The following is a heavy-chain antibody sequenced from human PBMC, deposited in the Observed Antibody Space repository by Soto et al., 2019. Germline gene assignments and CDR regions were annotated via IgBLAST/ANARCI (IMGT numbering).Heavy chain of an antibody. CDR2: ISYRGST. Sequence: QVQLQESGPGLVKPSQTLSLTCTVSGGSISSGGYYWSWIRQHPGQGLEWIGYISYRGSTYYNPSRKRRVSSSVDEAKNQFPLELSSGTAADTAVDYCASGRDTAMVPTSYYYYGMDVWGQGTTVTVSS. CDR3: ASGRDTAMVPTSYYYYGMDV. CDR1: GGSISSGGYY. D-gene: IGHD5-18*01. J-gene: IGHJ6*02. V-gene: IGHV4-31*03.